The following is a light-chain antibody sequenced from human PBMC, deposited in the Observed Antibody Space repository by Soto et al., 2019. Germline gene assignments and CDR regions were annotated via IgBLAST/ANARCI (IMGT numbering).Light chain of an antibody. CDR3: SSYSSSTTHVV. CDR1: SSDVGDFNY. J-gene: IGLJ2*01. Sequence: QSALTQPASVSGSPGRSVTISCTGTSSDVGDFNYVSWYQHLPGRAPKLIIYDVTNRPSGISYRFSASKSGRTASLTISGRQDEDEADYYCSSYSSSTTHVVFGGGTKLTVL. CDR2: DVT. V-gene: IGLV2-14*03.